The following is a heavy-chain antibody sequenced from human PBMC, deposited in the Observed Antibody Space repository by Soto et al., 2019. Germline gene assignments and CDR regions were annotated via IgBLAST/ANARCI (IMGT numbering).Heavy chain of an antibody. CDR3: ARGKADAGDYYYYGMDV. V-gene: IGHV3-33*01. CDR1: GFTFSSYG. J-gene: IGHJ6*02. D-gene: IGHD3-10*01. Sequence: QVQLVESGGGVVQPGRSLRLSCAASGFTFSSYGMHWVRQAPGKGLEWVAVIWYDGSNKYYADSVKGRFTISRDNSKNTLYLQMNSLRAEDTAVYYWARGKADAGDYYYYGMDVWGQGTTVTVSS. CDR2: IWYDGSNK.